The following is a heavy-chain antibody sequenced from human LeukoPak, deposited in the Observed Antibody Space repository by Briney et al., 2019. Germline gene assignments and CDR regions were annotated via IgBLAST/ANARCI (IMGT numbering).Heavy chain of an antibody. D-gene: IGHD3-3*01. CDR1: GYTFTIYG. CDR3: ARVPYYDFWSGYSDYFDY. J-gene: IGHJ4*02. CDR2: ISAYNGNT. V-gene: IGHV1-18*01. Sequence: ASVTVSFKASGYTFTIYGISWVRQAPGQGLEWMGWISAYNGNTNYAQKLQGRVTMTTDTSTSTAYMELRSLRSDDTAVYYCARVPYYDFWSGYSDYFDYWGQGTLVTVSS.